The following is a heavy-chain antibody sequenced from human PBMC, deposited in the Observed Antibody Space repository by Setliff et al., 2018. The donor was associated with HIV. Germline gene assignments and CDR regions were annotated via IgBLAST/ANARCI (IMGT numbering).Heavy chain of an antibody. V-gene: IGHV4-4*07. J-gene: IGHJ4*02. CDR2: INISGNT. CDR3: ARGGRKDLADN. Sequence: SETLSLTCTVSGGSISSYYWSWIRQPAGKGLEWIGRINISGNTHYNPSLKSRVTMSVDTSKNQFSLKLSSVTAADTAVFYCARGGRKDLADNWGQGTLVTVSS. CDR1: GGSISSYY. D-gene: IGHD3-16*01.